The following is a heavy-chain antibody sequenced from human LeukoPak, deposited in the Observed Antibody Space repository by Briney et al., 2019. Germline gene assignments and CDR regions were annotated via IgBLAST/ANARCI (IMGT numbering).Heavy chain of an antibody. CDR3: AKDGITMVRGVIASYYFDY. J-gene: IGHJ4*02. Sequence: GGSLRLSCAASGFTFSSYAMSWVRQAPGKGLEWVSAISGSGGSTYYVDSVKGRFTISRDNSKNTLYLQMNSLRAEDTAVYYCAKDGITMVRGVIASYYFDYWGQGTLVTVSS. CDR1: GFTFSSYA. D-gene: IGHD3-10*01. CDR2: ISGSGGST. V-gene: IGHV3-23*01.